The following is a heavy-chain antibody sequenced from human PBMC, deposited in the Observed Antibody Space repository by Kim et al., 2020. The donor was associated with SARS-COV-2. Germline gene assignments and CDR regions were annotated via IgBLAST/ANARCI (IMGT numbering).Heavy chain of an antibody. CDR3: ARDREDYFDY. V-gene: IGHV3-11*01. J-gene: IGHJ4*02. Sequence: IIYYADSMKGRLTISRDNAKNSLYLQMNSLRAEDTAMYFCARDREDYFDYWGQGTLVTVSS. CDR2: II.